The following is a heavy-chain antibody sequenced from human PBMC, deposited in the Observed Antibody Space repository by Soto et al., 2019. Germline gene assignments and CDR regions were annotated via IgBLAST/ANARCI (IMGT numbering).Heavy chain of an antibody. CDR3: AKDGSSSGWLDY. CDR1: GFTFSSYG. CDR2: ISYDGSNK. J-gene: IGHJ4*02. Sequence: GGSLRLSCAASGFTFSSYGMHWVRQAPGKGLEWVAVISYDGSNKYYADSVKGRFTISRDNSKNTLYLQMNSLRAEDTAVYYCAKDGSSSGWLDYWGQGTLVTVSS. D-gene: IGHD6-19*01. V-gene: IGHV3-30*18.